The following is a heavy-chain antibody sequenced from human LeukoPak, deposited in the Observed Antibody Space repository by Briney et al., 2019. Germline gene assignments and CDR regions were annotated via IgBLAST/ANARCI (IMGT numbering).Heavy chain of an antibody. CDR1: GFTFSSYG. Sequence: GGSLRLSCAASGFTFSSYGMHWVRQAPGKGLEWVAFMSSDGTNKHYVDSVKGRFTISRDNSKNTLYLQMDSLRPEDTAVYYCARGDHTSGWYAHYVDFWGQGTLVTASS. CDR3: ARGDHTSGWYAHYVDF. V-gene: IGHV3-30*03. D-gene: IGHD6-13*01. CDR2: MSSDGTNK. J-gene: IGHJ4*02.